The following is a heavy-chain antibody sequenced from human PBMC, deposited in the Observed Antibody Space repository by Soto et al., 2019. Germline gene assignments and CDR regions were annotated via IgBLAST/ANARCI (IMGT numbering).Heavy chain of an antibody. J-gene: IGHJ4*02. D-gene: IGHD3-9*01. Sequence: PSETLSLTCTVSGGSISSSNYYWGWIRQPPGKGLEWIGSIYYSGSTYYNPSLKSRVTISVDTSKNQFSLKLSSVTAADTAIYYCASTYNDILTGYNWGQGALVTVSS. CDR1: GGSISSSNYY. V-gene: IGHV4-39*01. CDR2: IYYSGST. CDR3: ASTYNDILTGYN.